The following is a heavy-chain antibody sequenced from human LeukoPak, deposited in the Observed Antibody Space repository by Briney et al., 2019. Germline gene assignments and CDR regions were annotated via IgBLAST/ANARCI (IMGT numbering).Heavy chain of an antibody. CDR3: AGGSLWSPNWFDP. J-gene: IGHJ5*02. CDR1: GFSISNYW. V-gene: IGHV3-7*01. CDR2: IKQDGSEK. Sequence: GGSLRLSCAASGFSISNYWMTWVRQAPGKGLEWVANIKQDGSEKYFVDSVKGRFTISRDNAKNSLYLQMNSLRADDTAVYYCAGGSLWSPNWFDPWGRGTLVTVSS. D-gene: IGHD3-10*01.